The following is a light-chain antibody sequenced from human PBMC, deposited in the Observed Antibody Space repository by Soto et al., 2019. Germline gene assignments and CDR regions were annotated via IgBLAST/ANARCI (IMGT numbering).Light chain of an antibody. V-gene: IGKV3-20*01. CDR2: GAS. J-gene: IGKJ3*01. CDR3: LQFDISPLYT. CDR1: QSVSSSS. Sequence: ELVLTQSPGTLSLSPGERATLSCRASQSVSSSSLTCYQQKPGQAPRLLIYGASTRATGIPDRFSGSGSGTDVSHTISRLEPEEFAVYYCLQFDISPLYTFSHGTNVDIK.